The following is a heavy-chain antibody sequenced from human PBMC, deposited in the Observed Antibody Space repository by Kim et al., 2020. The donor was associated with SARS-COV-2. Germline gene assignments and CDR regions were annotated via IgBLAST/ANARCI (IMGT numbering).Heavy chain of an antibody. CDR2: IWYDGSNK. D-gene: IGHD3-3*01. V-gene: IGHV3-33*01. J-gene: IGHJ4*01. CDR1: GFTFSSYG. CDR3: ARGEYYDVWSGYYCDY. Sequence: GGSLRLSCAASGFTFSSYGMHWVRQAQGKGLEWVAVIWYDGSNKYYADSVKGRFTISRDNTKNTLYLQMNSLRAEDTAVYYCARGEYYDVWSGYYCDYWG.